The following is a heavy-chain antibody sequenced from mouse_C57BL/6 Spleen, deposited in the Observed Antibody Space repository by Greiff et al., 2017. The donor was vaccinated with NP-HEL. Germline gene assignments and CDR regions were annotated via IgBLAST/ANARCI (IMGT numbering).Heavy chain of an antibody. CDR3: VSLYSNYVEFAY. J-gene: IGHJ3*01. V-gene: IGHV10-1*01. CDR2: IRSKSNNYAT. CDR1: GFSFNTYA. D-gene: IGHD2-5*01. Sequence: EVHLVESGGGLVQPKGSLKLSCAASGFSFNTYAMNWVRQAPGKGLEWVARIRSKSNNYATYYADSVKDRFTISRDDSESMLYLQMNNLKTEDTAMYYCVSLYSNYVEFAYWGQGTLVTVSA.